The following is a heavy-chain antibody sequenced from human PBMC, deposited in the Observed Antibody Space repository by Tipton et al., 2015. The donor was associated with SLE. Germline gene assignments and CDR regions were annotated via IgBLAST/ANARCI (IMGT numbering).Heavy chain of an antibody. J-gene: IGHJ4*02. CDR3: ARAGVRGVTLDY. V-gene: IGHV3-30-3*01. CDR2: ISYDGSNK. Sequence: SLRLSCAASGFTFSSYAMSWVRQAPGKGLEWVAVISYDGSNKYYADSVKGRFTISRDNSKNTLYLQMNSLRAEDTAVYYCARAGVRGVTLDYWGQGTLVTVSS. D-gene: IGHD3-10*01. CDR1: GFTFSSYA.